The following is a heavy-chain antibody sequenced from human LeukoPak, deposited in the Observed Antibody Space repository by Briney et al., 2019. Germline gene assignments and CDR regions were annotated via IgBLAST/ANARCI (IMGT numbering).Heavy chain of an antibody. Sequence: HTGGSLRLSCAASGFTFSSYWMSWVRQAPGKGLEWVANIKQDGSEKYYVDSVKGRFTISRDNAKNSLYLQMNSLRAEDTAVYYCASLVDGATDYGMDVWGQGTTVTVSS. J-gene: IGHJ6*02. CDR3: ASLVDGATDYGMDV. V-gene: IGHV3-7*01. CDR1: GFTFSSYW. D-gene: IGHD4/OR15-4a*01. CDR2: IKQDGSEK.